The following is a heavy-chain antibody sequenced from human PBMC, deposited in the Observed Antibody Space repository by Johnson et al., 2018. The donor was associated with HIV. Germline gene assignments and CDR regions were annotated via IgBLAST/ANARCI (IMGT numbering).Heavy chain of an antibody. J-gene: IGHJ3*02. CDR2: ISYDGSNK. D-gene: IGHD3-22*01. V-gene: IGHV3-30-3*01. CDR1: GFTFSSYA. CDR3: ARDTYYYDSSGYLDAFDI. Sequence: QVQLVESGGGVVQPGRSLRLSCAASGFTFSSYAMHWVRQAPGKGLEWVAVISYDGSNKYYADSVKGRFTISRDNAKNSLYLQMNSLIAEDTAVYYCARDTYYYDSSGYLDAFDIWGQGTMVTVSS.